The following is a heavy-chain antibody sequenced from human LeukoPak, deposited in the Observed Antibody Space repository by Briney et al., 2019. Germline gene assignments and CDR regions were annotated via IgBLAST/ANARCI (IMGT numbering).Heavy chain of an antibody. Sequence: SVKVSCKASGGTFSSYAISWVRQTPGQGLEWMGGIIPIFGTANYAQKFQGRVTITADESTSTAYMELSSLRSEDTAVYYCARIQTYYDFWSGYYGYWGQGTLVTVSS. CDR2: IIPIFGTA. CDR3: ARIQTYYDFWSGYYGY. D-gene: IGHD3-3*01. J-gene: IGHJ4*02. V-gene: IGHV1-69*13. CDR1: GGTFSSYA.